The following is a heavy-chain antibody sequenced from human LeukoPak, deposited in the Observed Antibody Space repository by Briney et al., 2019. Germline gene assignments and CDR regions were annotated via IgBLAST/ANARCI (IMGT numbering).Heavy chain of an antibody. CDR1: GYTFTSYY. J-gene: IGHJ4*02. V-gene: IGHV1-46*01. D-gene: IGHD3-10*01. Sequence: GASVKVSCKASGYTFTSYYMHWVRQAPGQGLEWMGITNPSGGSTSYAQKFQGRVTMTRDTSTSTVYMELSSLRSEDTAVYYCARGDMVRGVIVPPVYLDYWGQGTLVTVSS. CDR3: ARGDMVRGVIVPPVYLDY. CDR2: TNPSGGST.